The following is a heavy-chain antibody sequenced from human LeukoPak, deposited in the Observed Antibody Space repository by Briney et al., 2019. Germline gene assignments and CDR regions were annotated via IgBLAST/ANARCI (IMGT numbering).Heavy chain of an antibody. J-gene: IGHJ4*02. Sequence: SVKVSCKASGYTFISYGISWVRQAPGQGLEWMGGIIPIFGTANYARKFQGRVTITADKSTSTAYMELSSLRSEDTAVYYCARDFDSSGLIDYWGQGTLVTVSS. CDR3: ARDFDSSGLIDY. D-gene: IGHD3-22*01. CDR1: GYTFISYG. V-gene: IGHV1-69*06. CDR2: IIPIFGTA.